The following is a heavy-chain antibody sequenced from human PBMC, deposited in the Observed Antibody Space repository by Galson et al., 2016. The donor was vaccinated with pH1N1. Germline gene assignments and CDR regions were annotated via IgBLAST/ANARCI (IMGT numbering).Heavy chain of an antibody. Sequence: QSGAEVKKPGESLKISCEGSGYRFSNSWIGWVRQMPGKGLEWMGIIYLGGSHIRYCPSFQGQVTISADKSINIVYLQWSSLKASDTAIYYCARQNDYGDYRGDAFDIWGQGTMVIVSS. CDR2: IYLGGSHI. V-gene: IGHV5-51*01. D-gene: IGHD4-17*01. CDR3: ARQNDYGDYRGDAFDI. CDR1: GYRFSNSW. J-gene: IGHJ3*02.